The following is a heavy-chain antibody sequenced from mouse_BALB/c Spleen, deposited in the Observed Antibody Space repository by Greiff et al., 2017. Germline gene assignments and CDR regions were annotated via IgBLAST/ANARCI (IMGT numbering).Heavy chain of an antibody. D-gene: IGHD6-2*01. CDR2: ISYSGST. Sequence: EVKLQESGPGLVKPSQSLSLTCSVTGYSITSDYAWNWIRQFPGNKLEWMGYISYSGSTSYNPSLKSRISITRDTSKNQFFLQLNSVTTEDTATYYCAGSLPRFAYWGQGTLVTVSA. J-gene: IGHJ3*01. CDR1: GYSITSDYA. CDR3: AGSLPRFAY. V-gene: IGHV3-2*02.